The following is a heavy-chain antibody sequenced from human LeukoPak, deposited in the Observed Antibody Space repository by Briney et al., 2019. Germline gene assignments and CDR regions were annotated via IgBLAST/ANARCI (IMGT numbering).Heavy chain of an antibody. CDR1: GYTFTTYG. CDR3: ARAGDIVVVPDNWFDP. Sequence: ASVKVSCKASGYTFTTYGISWVRQATGQGLEWMGWMNPNSGNTGYAQKFQGRVTMTRNTSISTAYMELSSLRSEDTAVYYCARAGDIVVVPDNWFDPWGQGTLVTVSS. V-gene: IGHV1-8*02. CDR2: MNPNSGNT. D-gene: IGHD2-2*01. J-gene: IGHJ5*02.